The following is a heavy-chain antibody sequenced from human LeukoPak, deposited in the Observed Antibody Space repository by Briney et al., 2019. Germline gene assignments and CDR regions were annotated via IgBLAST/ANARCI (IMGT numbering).Heavy chain of an antibody. D-gene: IGHD3-22*01. J-gene: IGHJ3*02. CDR3: ARASVITMIVVGAFDI. CDR1: GYTFTSYC. V-gene: IGHV1-46*01. CDR2: INPSGGST. Sequence: ASVKVSCQASGYTFTSYCMHWVRQAPGQGLEWMGIINPSGGSTSYAQKFQGRVTMARDTSTSTVYMELSSLRSEDTAVYYCARASVITMIVVGAFDIWGQGTMVTVSS.